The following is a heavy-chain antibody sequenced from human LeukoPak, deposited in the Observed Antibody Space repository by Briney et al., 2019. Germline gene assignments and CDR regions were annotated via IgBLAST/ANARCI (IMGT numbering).Heavy chain of an antibody. J-gene: IGHJ4*02. D-gene: IGHD6-19*01. V-gene: IGHV4-59*08. CDR3: ARRFDTSGWVDY. CDR1: GGSISSYY. Sequence: SETLSLICTVSGGSISSYYGSWIRQPPGKGLEWIGYIYYSGSTGYNPSLMSRVTISVDSSKNQFSLKLTSVTAADTAVYYCARRFDTSGWVDYWGQGTLVTVSS. CDR2: IYYSGST.